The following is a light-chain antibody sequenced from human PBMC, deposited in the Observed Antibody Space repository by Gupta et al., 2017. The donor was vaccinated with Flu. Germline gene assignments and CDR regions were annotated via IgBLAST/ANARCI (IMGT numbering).Light chain of an antibody. CDR2: LGS. V-gene: IGKV2-30*01. CDR3: MQGLHRPWT. Sequence: VTLGRPSSISCRSSQGLLYSDGNTYLDWYQQRPGQSPRLLIYLGSYRASGVPDRFSGSGSGTDFTLKISRVEAEDVGVYYCMQGLHRPWTFGQGTTVEIK. J-gene: IGKJ1*01. CDR1: QGLLYSDGNTY.